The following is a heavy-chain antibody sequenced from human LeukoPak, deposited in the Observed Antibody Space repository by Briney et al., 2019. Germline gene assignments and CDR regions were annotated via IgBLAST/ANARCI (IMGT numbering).Heavy chain of an antibody. CDR2: IRYDGSNK. V-gene: IGHV3-30*02. Sequence: PGGSLRLSCAASGFTFSSYGMHWVGQAPGKGLEWVAFIRYDGSNKYYADSVKGRFTISRDNSKNTLYLQMNSLRAEDTAVYYCAKDRGRVVPAAPSLDYWGQGTLVTVSS. CDR1: GFTFSSYG. D-gene: IGHD2-2*01. CDR3: AKDRGRVVPAAPSLDY. J-gene: IGHJ4*02.